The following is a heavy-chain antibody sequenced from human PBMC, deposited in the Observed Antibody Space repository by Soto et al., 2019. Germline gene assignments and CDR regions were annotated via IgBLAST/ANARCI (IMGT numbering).Heavy chain of an antibody. CDR2: INHSGST. D-gene: IGHD2-15*01. CDR3: ARTKSRVVVVAADRAVGAFDI. Sequence: SETLSLTCAVYGGSFSGYYWSWIRQPPGKGLEWIGEINHSGSTNYNPSLKSRVTISVDTSKNQFSLKLSSVTAADTAVYYCARTKSRVVVVAADRAVGAFDIWGQGTMVTVSS. CDR1: GGSFSGYY. V-gene: IGHV4-34*01. J-gene: IGHJ3*02.